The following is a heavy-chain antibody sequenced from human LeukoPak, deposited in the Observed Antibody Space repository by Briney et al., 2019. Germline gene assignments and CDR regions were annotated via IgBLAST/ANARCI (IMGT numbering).Heavy chain of an antibody. CDR2: IYYSGST. D-gene: IGHD3-10*01. CDR3: ARYREVPANWFDP. J-gene: IGHJ5*02. V-gene: IGHV4-59*08. Sequence: SETLSLTCTVSGGSISSYYWSWIRQPPGKGLEWIGYIYYSGSTNYNPSLKSRVTISVDTSKNQSSLKLSSVTAADTAVYYCARYREVPANWFDPWGQGTLVTVSS. CDR1: GGSISSYY.